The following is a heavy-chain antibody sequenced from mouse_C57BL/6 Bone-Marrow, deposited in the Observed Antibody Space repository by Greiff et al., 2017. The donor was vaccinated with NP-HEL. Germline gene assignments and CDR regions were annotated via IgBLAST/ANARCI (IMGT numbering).Heavy chain of an antibody. D-gene: IGHD1-1*01. V-gene: IGHV1-50*01. CDR3: ARDGSSPCDY. J-gene: IGHJ2*01. CDR2: IDPSDSYT. Sequence: QVQLQQPGAELVKPGASVKLSCKASGYTFTSYWMPWVKQRPGQGLEWIGEIDPSDSYTNYNQKFKGKATLTVDTSSSTAYMQLSSLTSEDSAVYYGARDGSSPCDYWGQGTTLTVSS. CDR1: GYTFTSYW.